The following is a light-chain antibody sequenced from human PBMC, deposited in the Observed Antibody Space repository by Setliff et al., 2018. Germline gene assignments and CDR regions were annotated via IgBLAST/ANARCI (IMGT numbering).Light chain of an antibody. J-gene: IGLJ2*01. CDR3: LLYFGATAI. Sequence: QAVVTQEASLTVSPGGTVTLTCGSSTGAVTNSHYPYWFQQKPGQAPRTLIYDTNIKHSWTPARFSGSLLGGKAALTLSGAQPEDEADYYCLLYFGATAIFGGGTKVTVL. V-gene: IGLV7-46*01. CDR1: TGAVTNSHY. CDR2: DTN.